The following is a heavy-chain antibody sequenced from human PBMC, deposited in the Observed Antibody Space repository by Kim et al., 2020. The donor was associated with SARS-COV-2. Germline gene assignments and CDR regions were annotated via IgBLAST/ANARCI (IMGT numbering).Heavy chain of an antibody. Sequence: GGSLRLSCAASGFIFNSDSMNWVRQAPGKGLEWISYISGSGDTTYYADSVRGRFTISRDNAKNSLFLQMNSLRDEDTAVYYCASGQGPWGQGTLLTVSS. J-gene: IGHJ4*02. CDR1: GFIFNSDS. V-gene: IGHV3-48*02. CDR2: ISGSGDTT. CDR3: ASGQGP.